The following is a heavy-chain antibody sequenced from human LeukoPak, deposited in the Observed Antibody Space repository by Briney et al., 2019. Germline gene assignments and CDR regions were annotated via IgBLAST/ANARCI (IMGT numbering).Heavy chain of an antibody. D-gene: IGHD2-15*01. CDR1: GGSISSSSYY. CDR2: HNYCGST. Sequence: PSETLSLTCTVSGGSISSSSYYWGWNRPPPGQGLEWIVSHNYCGSTYYSPSLKSRVTISVDTPKNQFSLKLSSVTAADTAVYYCARHGGGYCSGGSCYGGFEYYWGQGTLVTVSS. CDR3: ARHGGGYCSGGSCYGGFEYY. V-gene: IGHV4-39*01. J-gene: IGHJ4*02.